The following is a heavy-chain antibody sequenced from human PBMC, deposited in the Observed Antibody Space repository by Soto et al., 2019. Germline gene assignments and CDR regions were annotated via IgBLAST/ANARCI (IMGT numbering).Heavy chain of an antibody. V-gene: IGHV3-30-3*01. CDR3: ARDPKTSGGQHWAFNYFDS. CDR2: ISYDGINK. Sequence: GGSLRLSCAASGFSFSISPMHWVRQAPGKGPEWVSLISYDGINKFYADSVKGRFTISRDNSKSTLYLQVDSLRPEDAAAYYCARDPKTSGGQHWAFNYFDSWGQGTLVTVSS. D-gene: IGHD7-27*01. J-gene: IGHJ4*02. CDR1: GFSFSISP.